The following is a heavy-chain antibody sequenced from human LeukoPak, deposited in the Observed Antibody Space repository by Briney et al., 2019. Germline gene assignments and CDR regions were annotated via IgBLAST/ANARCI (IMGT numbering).Heavy chain of an antibody. CDR3: AKGANTYYYDSSGYYYAVDAFDI. CDR2: ISGSGGST. J-gene: IGHJ3*02. Sequence: GGSLRLSCAASGFTFSSYAMSWVRQAPGKGLEWVSAISGSGGSTYYADSVKGRFTISRDNSKNTLYLQMNSLRAEDTAVYYCAKGANTYYYDSSGYYYAVDAFDIRGQGTMVTVSS. CDR1: GFTFSSYA. D-gene: IGHD3-22*01. V-gene: IGHV3-23*01.